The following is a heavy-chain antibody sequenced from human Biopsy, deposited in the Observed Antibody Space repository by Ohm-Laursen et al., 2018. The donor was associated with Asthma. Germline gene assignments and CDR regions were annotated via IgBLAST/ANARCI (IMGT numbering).Heavy chain of an antibody. CDR1: GGMFGNYA. D-gene: IGHD3-10*01. CDR3: ARPSPNGDILYYYYHMDV. J-gene: IGHJ6*02. Sequence: SVKVSCKASGGMFGNYAISWVRQAPGLGLEWMGGISPIFGSSNYAQRFQGRVTITADIFTRTVYMELSGLRFDDTAIYYCARPSPNGDILYYYYHMDVWGQGTTVSVSS. CDR2: ISPIFGSS. V-gene: IGHV1-69*06.